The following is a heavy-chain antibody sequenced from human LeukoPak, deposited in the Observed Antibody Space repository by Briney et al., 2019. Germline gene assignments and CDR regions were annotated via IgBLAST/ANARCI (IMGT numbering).Heavy chain of an antibody. CDR1: GGSISSYY. CDR2: IYYSGST. D-gene: IGHD3-22*01. J-gene: IGHJ3*02. CDR3: ARHFGYYDSSGAFDI. Sequence: KPSETLSLTCTVSGGSISSYYWSWIRQPPGKGLEWIGYIYYSGSTNYNPSLKSRVTISVDTSKNQFSLKLSSVTAADTAVYYCARHFGYYDSSGAFDIWGQGTMVTVSS. V-gene: IGHV4-59*08.